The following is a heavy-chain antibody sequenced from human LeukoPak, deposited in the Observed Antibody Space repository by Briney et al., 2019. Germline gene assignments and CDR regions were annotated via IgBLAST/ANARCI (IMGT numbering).Heavy chain of an antibody. Sequence: SETLSLTCTVSGGSISSSTYYWGWIRQPPGKGLEWIGSIYYSGKNYYNPSLKSRVTVSVDTSKNQFSLKLSSVTAADTAVYYCASTRRYTYGGLEYWGQGTLVTVSS. D-gene: IGHD5-18*01. V-gene: IGHV4-39*01. CDR3: ASTRRYTYGGLEY. CDR1: GGSISSSTYY. J-gene: IGHJ4*02. CDR2: IYYSGKN.